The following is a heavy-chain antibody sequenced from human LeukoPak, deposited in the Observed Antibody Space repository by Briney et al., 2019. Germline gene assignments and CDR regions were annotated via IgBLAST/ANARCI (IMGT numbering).Heavy chain of an antibody. Sequence: GGSLRLSCAASGFTFSSYAMNWVRQAPGKGLEWVARLHADGSEKYYVDSVKGRFTISRDNAKNSLYLQMNSLRVEDTAVYYCARGGYSFDYLGQGTLVTVSS. J-gene: IGHJ4*02. CDR3: ARGGYSFDY. CDR2: LHADGSEK. D-gene: IGHD5-12*01. V-gene: IGHV3-7*01. CDR1: GFTFSSYA.